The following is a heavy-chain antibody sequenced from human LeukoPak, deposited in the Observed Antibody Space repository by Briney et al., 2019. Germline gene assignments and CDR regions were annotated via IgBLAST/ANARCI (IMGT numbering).Heavy chain of an antibody. Sequence: GGSLRLSCAASGFTFSSYAMHWVRQAPGKGLEWVAVISYDGSNKYYADSVKGRFTISRDNSKNTLYLRMNSLRAEDTAVYYCARSLGYCSSTSCIPLNWFDPWGQGTLVTVSS. J-gene: IGHJ5*02. CDR3: ARSLGYCSSTSCIPLNWFDP. V-gene: IGHV3-30*01. CDR1: GFTFSSYA. CDR2: ISYDGSNK. D-gene: IGHD2-2*01.